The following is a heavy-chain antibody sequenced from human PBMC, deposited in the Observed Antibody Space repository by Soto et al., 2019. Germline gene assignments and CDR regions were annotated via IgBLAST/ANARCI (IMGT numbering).Heavy chain of an antibody. V-gene: IGHV1-69*06. Sequence: QVQLVQSGAEVKKPGSSVKVSCKASGGTFSSYAISWVRQAPGQGLEWMGVIIPIFGTANYAQKFQGRVTITADKSTSTAYMELSSLRSEDTAVYYCASNRITMVRVPNPFDYWGQGTLVTVSS. D-gene: IGHD3-10*01. CDR2: IIPIFGTA. CDR1: GGTFSSYA. CDR3: ASNRITMVRVPNPFDY. J-gene: IGHJ4*02.